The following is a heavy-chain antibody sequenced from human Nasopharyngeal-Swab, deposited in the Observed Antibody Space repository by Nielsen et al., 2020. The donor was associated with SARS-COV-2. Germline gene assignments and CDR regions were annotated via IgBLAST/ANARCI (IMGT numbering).Heavy chain of an antibody. Sequence: VRQARGKGLEWVSYISSSSSTIYYADSVKGRFTISRDNAKNSLYPQMNSLRDEDTAVYYCARSTGWELFDYWGQGTLVTVSS. D-gene: IGHD1-26*01. J-gene: IGHJ4*02. V-gene: IGHV3-48*02. CDR3: ARSTGWELFDY. CDR2: ISSSSSTI.